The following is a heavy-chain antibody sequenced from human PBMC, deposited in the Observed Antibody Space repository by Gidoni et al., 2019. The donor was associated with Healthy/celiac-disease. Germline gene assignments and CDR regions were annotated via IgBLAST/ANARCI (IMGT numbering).Heavy chain of an antibody. V-gene: IGHV3-15*01. Sequence: EVQLVESGGGLVKPGGSLRLSCAASGLTFSNAWMSWVRQAPGKGLEWVGRIKSKTDGGTTDYAAPVKGRFTISRDDSKNTLYLQMNSLKTEDTAVYYCTTEARHSSGWRHFDYWGQGTLVTVSS. CDR1: GLTFSNAW. D-gene: IGHD6-19*01. CDR3: TTEARHSSGWRHFDY. J-gene: IGHJ4*02. CDR2: IKSKTDGGTT.